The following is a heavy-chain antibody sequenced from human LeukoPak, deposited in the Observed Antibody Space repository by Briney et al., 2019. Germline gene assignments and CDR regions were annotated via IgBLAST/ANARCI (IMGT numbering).Heavy chain of an antibody. Sequence: GGSLTLSCAASGLIFSSYAMSWVRQAPGKGLEWVSAISGGGGSTYYEDSVQGRFTISRDNSKNTLYLQMNSLRAEDTAVYYCAKGGIIAGAGVLDYWGQGALVTVSS. CDR1: GLIFSSYA. CDR3: AKGGIIAGAGVLDY. CDR2: ISGGGGST. J-gene: IGHJ4*02. V-gene: IGHV3-23*01. D-gene: IGHD6-19*01.